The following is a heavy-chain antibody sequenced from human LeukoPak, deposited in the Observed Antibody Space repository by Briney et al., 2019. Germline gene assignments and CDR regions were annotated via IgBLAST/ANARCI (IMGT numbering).Heavy chain of an antibody. CDR3: ARERDLHYYDSSGPNDAFDI. J-gene: IGHJ3*02. V-gene: IGHV3-21*01. CDR1: GFTFSSYS. Sequence: GGSLRLSCAASGFTFSSYSMNWVRQAPGKGPEWVSSISSSSSYIYYADSVKGRFTISRDNAKNSLYLQMNSLRAEDTAVYYCARERDLHYYDSSGPNDAFDIWGQGTMVTVSS. D-gene: IGHD3-22*01. CDR2: ISSSSSYI.